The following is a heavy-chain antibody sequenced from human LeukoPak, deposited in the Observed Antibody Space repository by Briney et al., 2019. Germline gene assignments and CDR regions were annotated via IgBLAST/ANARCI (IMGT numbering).Heavy chain of an antibody. V-gene: IGHV3-23*01. CDR2: ISGSGGST. J-gene: IGHJ4*02. CDR1: GFTFSSYA. D-gene: IGHD3-3*01. CDR3: AKDTRSGYYDSHFDY. Sequence: GGSLRLSCAAPGFTFSSYAMSWVRQAPGKGLEWVSAISGSGGSTYYADSVKGRFTISRDNSKNTVYLQMNSMRAEDTAVYYCAKDTRSGYYDSHFDYWGQGTLVTVSS.